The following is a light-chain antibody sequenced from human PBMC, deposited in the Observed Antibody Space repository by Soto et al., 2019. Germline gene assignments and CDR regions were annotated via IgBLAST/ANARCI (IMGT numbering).Light chain of an antibody. J-gene: IGLJ1*01. V-gene: IGLV2-14*01. Sequence: QSALTQPASVSGSPGQSITISCTGSTSDIGTYNYVSWYQQHPGKAPKLVISEVSNRPSGISDRFSGSKSGNAASLTISGLQAEDEATYYCSSYTSTSTLDVFGPGTKLTVL. CDR3: SSYTSTSTLDV. CDR1: TSDIGTYNY. CDR2: EVS.